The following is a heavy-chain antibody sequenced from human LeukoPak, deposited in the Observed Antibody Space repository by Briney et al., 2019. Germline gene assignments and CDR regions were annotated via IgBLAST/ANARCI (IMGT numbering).Heavy chain of an antibody. V-gene: IGHV1-2*02. CDR3: ARPRVYGDYFDY. CDR2: INPNSGGT. CDR1: GYTFTGYY. Sequence: GASVKVSCKASGYTFTGYYMHWVRQAPGQGLEWMGWINPNSGGTNYAQKFQGRVTMTRDTSISTAHMELSRLRSDDTAVYYCARPRVYGDYFDYWGQGTLVTVSS. J-gene: IGHJ4*02. D-gene: IGHD4-17*01.